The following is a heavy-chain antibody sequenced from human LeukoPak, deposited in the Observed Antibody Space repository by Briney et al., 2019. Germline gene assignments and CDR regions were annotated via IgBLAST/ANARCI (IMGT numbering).Heavy chain of an antibody. D-gene: IGHD6-6*01. CDR1: GGSISSYY. CDR3: ARVRAARPSYYYYYMDV. J-gene: IGHJ6*03. V-gene: IGHV4-59*01. Sequence: SETLSLTCTVSGGSISSYYWSWLRQPPGKGLEWIGYIYYSGSTNYNPSLTSRVTISVDTSKNQFSLKLSSVTAADTAVYYCARVRAARPSYYYYYMDVWGKGTTVTVSS. CDR2: IYYSGST.